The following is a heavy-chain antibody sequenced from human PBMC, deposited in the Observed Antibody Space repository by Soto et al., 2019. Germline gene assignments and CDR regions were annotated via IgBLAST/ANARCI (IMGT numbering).Heavy chain of an antibody. D-gene: IGHD2-2*01. CDR2: ISANIGTT. CDR3: ARDEVPAAKCLDR. Sequence: ASVKVSCKASGYIFTNYGITWVRQAPGQGLEWMGWISANIGTTKYADKFQGRVTMTTDTSTTTAYLELMSLRSDDTAVYYCARDEVPAAKCLDRWGQGTLVTVYS. CDR1: GYIFTNYG. J-gene: IGHJ5*02. V-gene: IGHV1-18*01.